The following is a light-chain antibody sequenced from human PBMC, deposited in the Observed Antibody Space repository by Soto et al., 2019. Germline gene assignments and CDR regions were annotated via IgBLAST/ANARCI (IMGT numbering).Light chain of an antibody. V-gene: IGKV3-11*01. Sequence: VAQSPATRALSQGERATLSFRASQSVSCYLTWSQRKPGQAPRLPIYVSSYRAHGIPARFRGSGAGKDFALTISSREPEDFAVDTCQQRSNWPVNFGGGTKV. J-gene: IGKJ4*01. CDR2: VSS. CDR1: QSVSCY. CDR3: QQRSNWPVN.